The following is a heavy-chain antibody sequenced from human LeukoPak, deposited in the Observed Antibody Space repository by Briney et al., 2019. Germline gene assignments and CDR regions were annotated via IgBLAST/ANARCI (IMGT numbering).Heavy chain of an antibody. CDR3: ARGISSSTCCHFDY. D-gene: IGHD2/OR15-2a*01. Sequence: GGSLRLSCAVSGFTVSSNYMTWVRQAPGKGLEWVSLIYSGGSTYSADSVKGRFAISRDNSKNTLYLQMNSLRVEDTAVYYCARGISSSTCCHFDYWGQGTLVTVSS. J-gene: IGHJ4*02. CDR1: GFTVSSNY. CDR2: IYSGGST. V-gene: IGHV3-66*02.